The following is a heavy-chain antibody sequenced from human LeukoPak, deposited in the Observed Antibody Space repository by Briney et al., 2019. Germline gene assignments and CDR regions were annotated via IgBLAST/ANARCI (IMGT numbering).Heavy chain of an antibody. CDR3: AHGAMYQLDY. CDR2: INQDGSEK. CDR1: GFSFSNSW. J-gene: IGHJ4*02. Sequence: ESGGGLVHPGGSLRLSCTASGFSFSNSWMSWVRQAPGTGLEWVANINQDGSEKHYVDSVKGRFTISGDNAKNSLYLQMNSLRAEDTAVYYCAHGAMYQLDYWGQGTLVTVSS. D-gene: IGHD2-2*01. V-gene: IGHV3-7*01.